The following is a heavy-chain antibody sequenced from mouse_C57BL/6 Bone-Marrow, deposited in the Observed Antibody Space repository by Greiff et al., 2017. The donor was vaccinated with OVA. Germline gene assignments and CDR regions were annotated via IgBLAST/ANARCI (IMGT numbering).Heavy chain of an antibody. V-gene: IGHV1-9*01. Sequence: QVQLQQSGAELMKPGASVKLSCKATGYTFTGYWIEWVKQRPGHGLEWIGEILPGSGSTNYNEKFKGKATLTADKSSSTAYMELRSLTSEDSAVYFCARYYYGSSILYYFDYWGQGTTLTVSS. J-gene: IGHJ2*01. CDR3: ARYYYGSSILYYFDY. CDR1: GYTFTGYW. CDR2: ILPGSGST. D-gene: IGHD1-1*01.